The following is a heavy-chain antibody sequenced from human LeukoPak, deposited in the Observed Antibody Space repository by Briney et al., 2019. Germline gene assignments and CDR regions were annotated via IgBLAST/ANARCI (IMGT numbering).Heavy chain of an antibody. J-gene: IGHJ4*02. Sequence: GASVKVSCKASQYAFTDYAVHWVRQAPGQRLEWMGWINAGNGKTKYSQSFQGRITITRDTSATTVYMELTSLTSEDTAVYYCAREGYYGSGSPPSLYFDYWGQGTLVTVSS. CDR1: QYAFTDYA. CDR3: AREGYYGSGSPPSLYFDY. V-gene: IGHV1-3*01. D-gene: IGHD3-10*01. CDR2: INAGNGKT.